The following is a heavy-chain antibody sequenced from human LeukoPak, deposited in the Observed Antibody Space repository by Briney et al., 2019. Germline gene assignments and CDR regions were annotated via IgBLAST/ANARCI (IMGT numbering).Heavy chain of an antibody. J-gene: IGHJ3*02. CDR3: ATARGYQLHDAFDI. CDR1: GYSFTSYW. Sequence: PGESLKISCKGAGYSFTSYWIGWVRRMPGKGREWMGIIYPGDSDTRYSPSFQGQVTISADKSISTAYLQWSSLKASDTAMYYCATARGYQLHDAFDIWGQGTMVTVSS. CDR2: IYPGDSDT. V-gene: IGHV5-51*01. D-gene: IGHD2-2*01.